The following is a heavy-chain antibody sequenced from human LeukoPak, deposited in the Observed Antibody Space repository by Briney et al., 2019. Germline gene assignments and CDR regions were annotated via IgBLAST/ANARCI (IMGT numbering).Heavy chain of an antibody. CDR1: DASITNYY. V-gene: IGHV4-4*07. Sequence: SETLSLTCTVSDASITNYYWGWIRQPAGKGLEWIGRIYTSGSTDYNPSLRSRLTISVDTSKNQFSLKLRSVTAADTAVYYCVRESKICDGDGYHLDSWGQGTLVSVSS. CDR3: VRESKICDGDGYHLDS. CDR2: IYTSGST. J-gene: IGHJ4*02. D-gene: IGHD2-21*01.